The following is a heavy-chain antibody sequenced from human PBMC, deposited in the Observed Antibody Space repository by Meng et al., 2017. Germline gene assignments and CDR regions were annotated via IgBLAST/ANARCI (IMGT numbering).Heavy chain of an antibody. Sequence: GESLKISCAASGFTVSSNEMSWVRQAAGKGLQWVSSISGDSTYYADSGKGRFTISRDNSKNTLHLQMNSLRAEDTAVYYCAKRYDSSPYYYGMDVWGQGTTVTVSS. CDR3: AKRYDSSPYYYGMDV. J-gene: IGHJ6*02. V-gene: IGHV3-38-3*01. CDR1: GFTVSSNE. CDR2: ISGDST. D-gene: IGHD3-22*01.